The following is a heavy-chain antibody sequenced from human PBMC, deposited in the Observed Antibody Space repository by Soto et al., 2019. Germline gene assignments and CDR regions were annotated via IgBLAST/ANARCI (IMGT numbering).Heavy chain of an antibody. CDR3: VKAIFHDYGDADGF. CDR2: INPKAGAT. D-gene: IGHD4-17*01. Sequence: ASVKVSCKASGYTFTDYFIHWVRQAPGQGLEWMGWINPKAGATQSVEKFQGSVTMARXTXXRXXXLXLXXVTXEXTATYYCVKAIFHDYGDADGFWGQGTLGT. V-gene: IGHV1-2*02. J-gene: IGHJ4*02. CDR1: GYTFTDYF.